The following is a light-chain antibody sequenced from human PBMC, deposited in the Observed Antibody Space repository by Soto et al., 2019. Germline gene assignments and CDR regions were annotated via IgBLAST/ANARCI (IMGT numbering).Light chain of an antibody. V-gene: IGKV3-20*01. J-gene: IGKJ1*01. CDR3: QQYGSSPRT. Sequence: EVVMTQSPATLSVSPGDRDTLSCRASQFDLSNSAWYQQKPGQAPRLLIYGASIRATGIPDRFSGSGSGTEFTLTISRLEPEDVAVYYCQQYGSSPRTFGQGTKVDIK. CDR1: QFDLSN. CDR2: GAS.